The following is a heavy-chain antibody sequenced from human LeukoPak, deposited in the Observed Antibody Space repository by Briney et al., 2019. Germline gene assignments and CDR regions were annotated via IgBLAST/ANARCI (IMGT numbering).Heavy chain of an antibody. D-gene: IGHD3-16*01. CDR1: GYTFTGYY. CDR3: ARETYDDVDY. Sequence: ASVKVSRKASGYTFTGYYMHWVRQAPGQGLEWMGWINPNSGGTNYAQKFQGRVTMTRDTSISTACMELSRLRSDDTAVYYCARETYDDVDYWGQGTLVTVSS. CDR2: INPNSGGT. V-gene: IGHV1-2*02. J-gene: IGHJ4*02.